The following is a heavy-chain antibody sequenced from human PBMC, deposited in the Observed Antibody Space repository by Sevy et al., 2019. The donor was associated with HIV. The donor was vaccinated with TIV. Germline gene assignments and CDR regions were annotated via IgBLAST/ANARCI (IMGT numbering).Heavy chain of an antibody. J-gene: IGHJ4*02. V-gene: IGHV4-34*01. D-gene: IGHD6-6*01. CDR2: INHSGST. CDR3: ARGGREGAARPDY. CDR1: GGSFSGYY. Sequence: SETLSLTCAVYGGSFSGYYWSWIRQPPGKGLEWIGEINHSGSTNYNPSLKSRVTISVDTSKNQFSLKLSSVTAADTAVYYCARGGREGAARPDYRGQGTLVTVSS.